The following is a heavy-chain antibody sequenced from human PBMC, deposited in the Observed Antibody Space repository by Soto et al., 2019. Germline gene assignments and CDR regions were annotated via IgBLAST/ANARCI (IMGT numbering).Heavy chain of an antibody. J-gene: IGHJ3*02. V-gene: IGHV3-64*01. Sequence: GGSLRLSCAASGFIFKNYAMHWVRQAPGKGLEYVSTVGDNGRSTFYANSVKGRLIISRDTSNNTLYLQMGSLRAEDTAVYSCARGRTGTAYDAFDIWGQGTTVTVSS. CDR3: ARGRTGTAYDAFDI. D-gene: IGHD1-1*01. CDR1: GFIFKNYA. CDR2: VGDNGRST.